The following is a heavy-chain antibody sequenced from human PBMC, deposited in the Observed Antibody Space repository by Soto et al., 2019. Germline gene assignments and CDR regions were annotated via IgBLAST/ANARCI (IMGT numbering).Heavy chain of an antibody. V-gene: IGHV4-34*01. J-gene: IGHJ4*02. CDR2: INHSGST. CDR1: GGSFSGYY. Sequence: SETLSLTCAVYGGSFSGYYWSWIRQPPGKGLEWIGEINHSGSTNYNPSLKSRVTISVDTSKNQFSLKLSSVTAADTAVYYCASLNAVDYWGQGTLVTVSS. CDR3: ASLNAVDY.